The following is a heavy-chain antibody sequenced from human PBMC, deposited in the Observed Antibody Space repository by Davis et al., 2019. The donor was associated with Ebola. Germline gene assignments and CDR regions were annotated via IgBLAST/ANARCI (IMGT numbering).Heavy chain of an antibody. CDR1: GYSFTSYW. D-gene: IGHD2-8*01. Sequence: GESLKISCKGSGYSFTSYWIGWVRQMPGRGLEWMGIISLTDSDTPYSPSFQGRVTISGDKSINTAYLQWIRLEASDRAMYYCMRQPGFDDDLLNGDWSDPWGQGTLVTVSS. V-gene: IGHV5-51*01. J-gene: IGHJ5*02. CDR3: MRQPGFDDDLLNGDWSDP. CDR2: ISLTDSDT.